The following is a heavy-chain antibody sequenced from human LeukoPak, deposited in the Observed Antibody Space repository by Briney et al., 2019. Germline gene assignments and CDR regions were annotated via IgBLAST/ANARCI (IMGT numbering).Heavy chain of an antibody. J-gene: IGHJ4*02. V-gene: IGHV3-74*01. CDR3: ARGHHYYDSSAYYY. Sequence: GGSLRLSCAASGFTFISYWMHGVRQAQGKGLLWVSRINSDGSTTSYAASVKGRFTISRDTDKNTLYLQMNSLRAEDTAVYYCARGHHYYDSSAYYYWGQGTLVTVSS. CDR2: INSDGSTT. D-gene: IGHD3-22*01. CDR1: GFTFISYW.